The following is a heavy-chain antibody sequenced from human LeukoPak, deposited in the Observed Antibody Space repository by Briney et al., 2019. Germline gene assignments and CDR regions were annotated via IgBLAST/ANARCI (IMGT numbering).Heavy chain of an antibody. D-gene: IGHD6-19*01. J-gene: IGHJ6*02. CDR3: ARVISSGWSYCMDV. CDR1: GFTFSSYD. CDR2: IGTAGDT. Sequence: GGSLRLSCAASGFTFSSYDMHWVRQATGKGLEWVSAIGTAGDTYYPGSVKGRFTISRENAKNSLYLQMNSLRAGDTAVYYCARVISSGWSYCMDVWGQGTTVTVSS. V-gene: IGHV3-13*01.